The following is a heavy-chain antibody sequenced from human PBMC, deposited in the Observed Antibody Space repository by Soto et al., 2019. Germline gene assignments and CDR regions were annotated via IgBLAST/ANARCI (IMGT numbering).Heavy chain of an antibody. CDR3: AGVPFWSGGGHYHMNV. J-gene: IGHJ6*03. CDR1: GYTFSDHY. D-gene: IGHD3-3*01. CDR2: IRNKANSYTT. Sequence: EVQLVESGGNLVQPGGYLRLSCAASGYTFSDHYMDWVRQAPGKGPEWVGRIRNKANSYTTEYAASVRGRFAISRDDSENSLYLQMNSLKTEDTAVYYCAGVPFWSGGGHYHMNVWGKVTTVTVFS. V-gene: IGHV3-72*01.